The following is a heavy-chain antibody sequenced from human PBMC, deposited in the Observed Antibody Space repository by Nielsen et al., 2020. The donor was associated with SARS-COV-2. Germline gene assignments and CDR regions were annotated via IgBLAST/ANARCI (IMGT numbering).Heavy chain of an antibody. CDR2: INSDGSST. J-gene: IGHJ6*02. D-gene: IGHD3-3*01. CDR3: AVGPEKRITIFGVVRPYGMDV. Sequence: GGSLRLSCAASGFTFSSYWMHWVRQAPGKGLVWVSRINSDGSSTSYADSVKGRFTISRDNAKNTLYLQMNSLRAEDTAVYYCAVGPEKRITIFGVVRPYGMDVWGQGTTVTVSS. CDR1: GFTFSSYW. V-gene: IGHV3-74*01.